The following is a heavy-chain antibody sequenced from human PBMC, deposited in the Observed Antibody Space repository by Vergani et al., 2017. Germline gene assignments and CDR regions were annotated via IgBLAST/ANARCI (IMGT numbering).Heavy chain of an antibody. CDR3: AREDFDSSGYFDY. Sequence: QVQLVQSGAEVKKPGSSVKVSCKASGGTFSSYTISWVRQAPRQGLEWMGRIIPILGIANYAQKFQGRVTITADKSTSTAYMELSSLRSEDTAVYYCAREDFDSSGYFDYWGQGTLVTVSS. CDR1: GGTFSSYT. J-gene: IGHJ4*02. CDR2: IIPILGIA. D-gene: IGHD3-22*01. V-gene: IGHV1-69*08.